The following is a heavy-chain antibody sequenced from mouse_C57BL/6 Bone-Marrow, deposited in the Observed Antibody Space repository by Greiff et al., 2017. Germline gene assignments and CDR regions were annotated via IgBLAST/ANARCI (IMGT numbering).Heavy chain of an antibody. D-gene: IGHD2-2*01. CDR1: GYSFTDYN. J-gene: IGHJ4*01. Sequence: EVQLQQSGPELVKPGASVKISCKASGYSFTDYNMNWVKQSNGKSLEWIGVINPNYGTTSYNQKFKGKATLTVDQSSSTAYMQLNSLTSEDSAVXYGARDNYGYPSYYAMDYWGQGTSVTVSA. V-gene: IGHV1-39*01. CDR2: INPNYGTT. CDR3: ARDNYGYPSYYAMDY.